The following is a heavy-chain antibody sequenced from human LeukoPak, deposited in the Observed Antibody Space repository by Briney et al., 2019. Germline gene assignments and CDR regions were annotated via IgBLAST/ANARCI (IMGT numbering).Heavy chain of an antibody. CDR1: GYTFTSYD. CDR3: ARCKSCSSTSCKTKGNYYGMDV. V-gene: IGHV1-8*01. CDR2: MKPNSGNK. Sequence: ASVKASCKASGYTFTSYDINWVRQAAGQGLEWMGWMKPNSGNKGYAQKFQGRVAMTRNTSISTAYLELSSLRSEDTAVYYCARCKSCSSTSCKTKGNYYGMDVWGQGTTVTVSS. D-gene: IGHD2-2*01. J-gene: IGHJ6*02.